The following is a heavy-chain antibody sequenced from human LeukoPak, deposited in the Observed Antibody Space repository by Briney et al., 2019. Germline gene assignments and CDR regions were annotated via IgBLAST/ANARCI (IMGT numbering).Heavy chain of an antibody. J-gene: IGHJ4*02. CDR2: IYYSGST. CDR3: ARERGYSGYDLFDY. Sequence: SETLTLTCTVSGGSITSYYWSWIRQLPGKGLEWIGYIYYSGSTNYNPSLKSRVTISVDTSKNQFSLNLSSVTAADTAVYYCARERGYSGYDLFDYWGQGTLVTVSS. D-gene: IGHD5-12*01. V-gene: IGHV4-59*01. CDR1: GGSITSYY.